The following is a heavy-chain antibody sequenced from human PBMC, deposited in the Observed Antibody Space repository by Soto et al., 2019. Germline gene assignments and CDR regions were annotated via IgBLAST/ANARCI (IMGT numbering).Heavy chain of an antibody. CDR1: GYSFTSYW. J-gene: IGHJ4*02. Sequence: GESLKSSCKGSGYSFTSYWIGWVGQVPGKGLEWMGIIYPGDSDTRYSPSFQGQVTISADKSISTAYLQWSSLKASDTAMYYFARLTRPWTTVTLFDYWGQGTLVTVSS. CDR2: IYPGDSDT. V-gene: IGHV5-51*01. D-gene: IGHD4-17*01. CDR3: ARLTRPWTTVTLFDY.